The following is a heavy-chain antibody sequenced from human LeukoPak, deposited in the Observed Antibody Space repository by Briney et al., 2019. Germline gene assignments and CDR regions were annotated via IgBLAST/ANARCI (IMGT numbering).Heavy chain of an antibody. CDR2: IYYSGST. D-gene: IGHD3-22*01. Sequence: PSQTLSLTCTVSGVSISSGDHYWSWIRQPPGKGLEWIGYIYYSGSTYYNPSLKSRVTISVDTSKNQFSLKLSSVTAADTAVYYCARGAVTMIVVVPPYFDYWGQGTLVTVSS. J-gene: IGHJ4*02. CDR1: GVSISSGDHY. CDR3: ARGAVTMIVVVPPYFDY. V-gene: IGHV4-30-4*01.